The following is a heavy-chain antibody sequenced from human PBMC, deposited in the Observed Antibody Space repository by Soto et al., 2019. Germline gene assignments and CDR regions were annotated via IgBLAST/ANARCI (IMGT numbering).Heavy chain of an antibody. J-gene: IGHJ4*02. CDR3: SRDYYDSFFDY. D-gene: IGHD3-22*01. V-gene: IGHV3-74*01. CDR1: GFTFSSYW. CDR2: INSDGRTT. Sequence: PGGSLRLSCTASGFTFSSYWMHWVRQAPGKGLVWVSRINSDGRTTSYVDSVKDRFTISRDNAKNSLYLQMNSLRAEDTAVYYCSRDYYDSFFDYWGQGTLVPVSS.